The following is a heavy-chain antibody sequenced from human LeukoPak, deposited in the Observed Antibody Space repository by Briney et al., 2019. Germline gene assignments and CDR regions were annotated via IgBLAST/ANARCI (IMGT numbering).Heavy chain of an antibody. D-gene: IGHD6-13*01. V-gene: IGHV3-48*01. J-gene: IGHJ4*02. Sequence: GGSLRLSCAASGFTFSSYTMNWLRQAPGKGLECVSYINSRGSTISYADSVKGRFTISRDNAKNSLYLQMNSLRAEDTAVYYCAGYWSSWSADFWGQGTLVTVSS. CDR1: GFTFSSYT. CDR3: AGYWSSWSADF. CDR2: INSRGSTI.